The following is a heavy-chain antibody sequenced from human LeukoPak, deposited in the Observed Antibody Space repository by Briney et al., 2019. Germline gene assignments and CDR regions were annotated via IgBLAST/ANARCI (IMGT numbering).Heavy chain of an antibody. CDR1: GFTFSSYA. J-gene: IGHJ4*02. Sequence: AGRSLRLSCAASGFTFSSYAMHWVRQAPGKGLEWVAVISYDGSNKYYADSVKGRFTISRDNSKNTLYLQMNSLRAEDTAVYYCANDLSVGSGSYSSFDYWGQGTLVTVSS. CDR2: ISYDGSNK. D-gene: IGHD3-10*01. CDR3: ANDLSVGSGSYSSFDY. V-gene: IGHV3-30*04.